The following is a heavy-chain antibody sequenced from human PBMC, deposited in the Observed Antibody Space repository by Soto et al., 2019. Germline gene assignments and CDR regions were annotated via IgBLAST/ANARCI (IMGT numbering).Heavy chain of an antibody. CDR2: IYPGDSDT. D-gene: IGHD3-10*01. Sequence: KVSCKASGYTFTSYWIGWVRQMPGKGLEWMGIIYPGDSDTRYSPSFQGQVTISADKSISTAYLQWSSLKASDTAVYYCARLGPYASGTYSFRHNRFDPWGQGTQVTVSS. J-gene: IGHJ5*02. CDR3: ARLGPYASGTYSFRHNRFDP. CDR1: GYTFTSYW. V-gene: IGHV5-51*01.